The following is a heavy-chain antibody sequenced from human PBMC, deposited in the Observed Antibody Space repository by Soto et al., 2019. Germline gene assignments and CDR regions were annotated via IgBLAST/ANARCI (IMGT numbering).Heavy chain of an antibody. Sequence: SETLSLTCAVYGGSFSGYYWSWIRQPPGKGLEWIGEINHSGSTNYDPSLKSRVTISVDTSKNQFSLKLSSVTAADTAVYYCARGNIVVVRMDVWGQGTTVTVS. V-gene: IGHV4-34*01. CDR2: INHSGST. CDR1: GGSFSGYY. CDR3: ARGNIVVVRMDV. J-gene: IGHJ6*02. D-gene: IGHD2-2*01.